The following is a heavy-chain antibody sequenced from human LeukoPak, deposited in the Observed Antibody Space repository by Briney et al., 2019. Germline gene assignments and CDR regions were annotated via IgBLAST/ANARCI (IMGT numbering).Heavy chain of an antibody. D-gene: IGHD3-10*01. J-gene: IGHJ4*02. CDR2: IGTAGDT. Sequence: PGGSLRLSCAASGFTFSSYDMHWVRQATGKGLEWVSAIGTAGDTYYPGSVKGRFTISRENAKNSLYLQMNSLRAGDTAVYYCARGTYGSGDFDYWGQGTLVTVSS. V-gene: IGHV3-13*01. CDR1: GFTFSSYD. CDR3: ARGTYGSGDFDY.